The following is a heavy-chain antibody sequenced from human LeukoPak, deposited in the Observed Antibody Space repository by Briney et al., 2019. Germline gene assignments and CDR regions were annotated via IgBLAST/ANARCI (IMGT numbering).Heavy chain of an antibody. Sequence: GGSLRLSCAASGFTVSSNYMSWVRQAPGKGLEWVSVIYSGGSTYYADSVKGRFTISRDNSKNTLYLQMHSLRAEDTAVYYCAKRPSYGSGNYSLYYFDYWGQGTLVTVSS. CDR2: IYSGGST. CDR3: AKRPSYGSGNYSLYYFDY. V-gene: IGHV3-53*01. J-gene: IGHJ4*02. CDR1: GFTVSSNY. D-gene: IGHD3-10*01.